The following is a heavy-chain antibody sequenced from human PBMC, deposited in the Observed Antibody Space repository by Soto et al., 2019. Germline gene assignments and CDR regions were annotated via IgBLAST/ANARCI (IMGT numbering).Heavy chain of an antibody. CDR2: ISGGSSST. CDR3: ARGRTGTTWRCLDR. D-gene: IGHD1-1*01. V-gene: IGHV3-23*01. Sequence: GGSLRLSCAASGFTFSSYAMTWVRQAPGKGLEWVSAISGGSSSTYYADSVKGRFTISRENSKNTLNLQMNSLRAEDTAVYYCARGRTGTTWRCLDRWGPGTLVTVAS. J-gene: IGHJ5*02. CDR1: GFTFSSYA.